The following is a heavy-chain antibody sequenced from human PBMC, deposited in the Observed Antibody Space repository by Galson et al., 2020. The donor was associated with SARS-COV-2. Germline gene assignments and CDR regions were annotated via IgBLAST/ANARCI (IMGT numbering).Heavy chain of an antibody. D-gene: IGHD7-27*01. CDR2: ISYDGSNK. CDR1: GFTFSSYA. CDR3: VRTKSGYYGMDV. Sequence: GESLKISCAASGFTFSSYAMHWVRQAPGKGLEWVAVISYDGSNKYYADSVKGRFTISRDNSKNTLDLQMNSLRAEDTAVYYCVRTKSGYYGMDVWGQGTTVTVSS. J-gene: IGHJ6*02. V-gene: IGHV3-30*04.